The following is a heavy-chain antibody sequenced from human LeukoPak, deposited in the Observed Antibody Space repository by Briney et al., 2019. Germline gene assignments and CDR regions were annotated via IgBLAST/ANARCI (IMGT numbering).Heavy chain of an antibody. Sequence: GGSLRLSCAASGFTVSSNYMSWVRQAPGKGLEWVSVIYSGGSTYYADSVKGRFTISRDNSKNTLYLQMNSLRAEDTAVYYCARDSPNRYSSGSVAGDYWGQGTLVTVSS. D-gene: IGHD6-19*01. CDR2: IYSGGST. CDR3: ARDSPNRYSSGSVAGDY. J-gene: IGHJ4*02. V-gene: IGHV3-66*01. CDR1: GFTVSSNY.